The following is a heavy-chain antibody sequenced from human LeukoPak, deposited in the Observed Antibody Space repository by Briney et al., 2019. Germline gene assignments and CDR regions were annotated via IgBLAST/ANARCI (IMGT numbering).Heavy chain of an antibody. CDR1: GFTFSSYG. J-gene: IGHJ4*02. D-gene: IGHD2-15*01. CDR3: AKDLGGCSGGSCHPLSDY. V-gene: IGHV3-33*06. Sequence: GGSLRLSCAASGFTFSSYGMHWVRQAPGKGLEWVAVIWYDGSSKYYADSVKGRFTISRDNSKNTLYLQMNSLRAEDTAVYYCAKDLGGCSGGSCHPLSDYWGQGTLVTVSS. CDR2: IWYDGSSK.